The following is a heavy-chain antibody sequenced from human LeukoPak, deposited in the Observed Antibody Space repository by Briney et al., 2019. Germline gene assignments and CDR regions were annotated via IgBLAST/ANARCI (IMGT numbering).Heavy chain of an antibody. Sequence: NPSETLSLTCTVSGGYISSSSYYWGWIRQPPGKGLEWIGSIYYSGSTYYNPSLKSRVTISVDTSKNQFSLKLSSVTAADTAVYYCARVARAAALDYWGQGTLVTVSS. V-gene: IGHV4-39*07. D-gene: IGHD6-13*01. CDR2: IYYSGST. CDR1: GGYISSSSYY. CDR3: ARVARAAALDY. J-gene: IGHJ4*02.